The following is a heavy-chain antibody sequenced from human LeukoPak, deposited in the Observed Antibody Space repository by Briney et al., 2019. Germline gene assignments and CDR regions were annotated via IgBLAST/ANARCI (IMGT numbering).Heavy chain of an antibody. CDR2: ISGSGGST. CDR1: GFTFSSYA. Sequence: GGSLRLSCAASGFTFSSYAMSWVRQAPGKGLEWVSAISGSGGSTYNADSVKGRFTISRDNSKNTLYLQMNSLRAEDTAVYYCAKALYSSSWYRGYFDYWGQGTLVTVSS. V-gene: IGHV3-23*01. D-gene: IGHD6-13*01. J-gene: IGHJ4*02. CDR3: AKALYSSSWYRGYFDY.